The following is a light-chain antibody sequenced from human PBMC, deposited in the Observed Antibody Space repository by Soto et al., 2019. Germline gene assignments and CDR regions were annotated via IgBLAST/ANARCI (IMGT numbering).Light chain of an antibody. J-gene: IGLJ2*01. CDR3: LLYYGGAVV. Sequence: QTVVTQEPSLTVSPGGTVTLTCASSTGAVTSGYYPSWFQQKPGQAPKPLTYSTSNKHSWTPARFSGSLLGGKAALTLSGVQPEDEAEYYCLLYYGGAVVFGGGTKVTVL. V-gene: IGLV7-43*01. CDR2: STS. CDR1: TGAVTSGYY.